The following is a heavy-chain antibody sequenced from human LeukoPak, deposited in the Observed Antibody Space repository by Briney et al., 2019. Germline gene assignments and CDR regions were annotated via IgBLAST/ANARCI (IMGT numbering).Heavy chain of an antibody. CDR2: ISTSGSTI. D-gene: IGHD1-26*01. CDR3: ARDAATWQSSGRPYYFDY. CDR1: GFTFSNYE. V-gene: IGHV3-48*03. J-gene: IGHJ4*02. Sequence: RPGGSLRLSCAASGFTFSNYEMNWVRQAPGKGLEWVSYISTSGSTIYYADSVKGRFTISRDNAKNSLYLQMNSLRAEDTAVYYCARDAATWQSSGRPYYFDYWGQGALVTVSS.